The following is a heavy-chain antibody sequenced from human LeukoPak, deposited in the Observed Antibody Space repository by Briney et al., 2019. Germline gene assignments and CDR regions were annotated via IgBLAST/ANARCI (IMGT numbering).Heavy chain of an antibody. CDR1: GGSVGSDNSY. CDR3: ARGYYYRT. Sequence: SQTLSLTCTVSGGSVGSDNSYWNWIRQPAEKGLEWIGRIYADGSSTYNPSLKSRVTILVDTSKNQFSLRLTSMTAADTAVYYCARGYYYRTWGQGTLVTVSS. D-gene: IGHD3-10*01. V-gene: IGHV4-61*02. CDR2: IYADGSS. J-gene: IGHJ4*02.